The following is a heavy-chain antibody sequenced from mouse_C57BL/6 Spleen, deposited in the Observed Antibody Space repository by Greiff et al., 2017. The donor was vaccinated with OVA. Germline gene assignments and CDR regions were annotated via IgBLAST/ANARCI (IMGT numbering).Heavy chain of an antibody. CDR2: IDPSDSYT. V-gene: IGHV1-50*01. CDR1: GYTFTSYW. Sequence: QVQLQQPGAELVKPGASVKLSCKASGYTFTSYWMQWVKQRPGQGLEWIGEIDPSDSYTNYNQKFKGKATLTVDPSSSTAYMQLSSLTSEDSAVYYCARGWEGYAMDYWGQGTSVTVSS. J-gene: IGHJ4*01. CDR3: ARGWEGYAMDY. D-gene: IGHD4-1*01.